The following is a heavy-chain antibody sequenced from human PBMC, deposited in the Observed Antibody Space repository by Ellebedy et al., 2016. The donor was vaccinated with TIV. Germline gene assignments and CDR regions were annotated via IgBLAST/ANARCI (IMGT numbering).Heavy chain of an antibody. D-gene: IGHD5-24*01. J-gene: IGHJ4*02. CDR3: ARMDYNFGRPYDF. CDR2: IYYIGTI. Sequence: MPSETLSLTCTVSGGSIGSTTYYWGWFRHPPEKGLEWIGNIYYIGTIYYSPSPKSRITISVDTSKNQFSLKLNSVTAADTAVYYCARMDYNFGRPYDFWGQGIQVTVSS. V-gene: IGHV4-39*01. CDR1: GGSIGSTTYY.